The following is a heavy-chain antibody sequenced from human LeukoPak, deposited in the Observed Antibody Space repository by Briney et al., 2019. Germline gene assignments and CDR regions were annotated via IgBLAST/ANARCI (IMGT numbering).Heavy chain of an antibody. D-gene: IGHD6-6*01. V-gene: IGHV3-20*04. CDR1: GFTFDDYG. Sequence: GGSLRLSCAASGFTFDDYGMSWVRQAPGKGLEWVSGINWNGGSTGYADSVKGRFTISRDNGKNSLYLQMNSLRAEDTAVYYCARDLTTSSTAYFHHWGQGTLVTVSS. J-gene: IGHJ1*01. CDR3: ARDLTTSSTAYFHH. CDR2: INWNGGST.